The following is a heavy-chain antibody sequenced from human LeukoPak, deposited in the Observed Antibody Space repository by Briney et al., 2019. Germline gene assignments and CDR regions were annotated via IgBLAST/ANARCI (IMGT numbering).Heavy chain of an antibody. V-gene: IGHV3-21*01. D-gene: IGHD4-17*01. J-gene: IGHJ4*02. CDR3: ARVNGAVTNGGDY. Sequence: PGGSLRLSCAASGFTFSSYSMNWVRQAPGKGLEWVSSISSSSSSYIYYADSVKGRFTISRDNAKNSLYLQMNSLRAEDTAVYYCARVNGAVTNGGDYWAREPWSPSPQ. CDR1: GFTFSSYS. CDR2: ISSSSSSYI.